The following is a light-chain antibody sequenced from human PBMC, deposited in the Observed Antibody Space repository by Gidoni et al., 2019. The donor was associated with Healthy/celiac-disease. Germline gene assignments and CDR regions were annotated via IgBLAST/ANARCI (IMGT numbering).Light chain of an antibody. Sequence: EIVLTQSPATLALSPGERATLSCRASQSVSSYLAWYQQKPGQAPRLLIYDASNMATGIPARFSGSGSGTVFTLTISSLAPEDFAVYYCQQRSNWLTFGGGTKVEIK. CDR3: QQRSNWLT. V-gene: IGKV3-11*01. CDR1: QSVSSY. CDR2: DAS. J-gene: IGKJ4*01.